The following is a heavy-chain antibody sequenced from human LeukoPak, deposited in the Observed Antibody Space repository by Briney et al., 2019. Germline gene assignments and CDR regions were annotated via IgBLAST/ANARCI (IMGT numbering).Heavy chain of an antibody. Sequence: GGSLGLSCAASGFTFDDYGMHWVRQAPGKGLEWVSGISWNSGSIGYADSVKGRFTISRDNAKNSLCLQMNSLRVEDTALYYCAKKASGWFFDYWGQGIPVTVSS. CDR1: GFTFDDYG. CDR2: ISWNSGSI. CDR3: AKKASGWFFDY. D-gene: IGHD6-19*01. V-gene: IGHV3-9*01. J-gene: IGHJ4*02.